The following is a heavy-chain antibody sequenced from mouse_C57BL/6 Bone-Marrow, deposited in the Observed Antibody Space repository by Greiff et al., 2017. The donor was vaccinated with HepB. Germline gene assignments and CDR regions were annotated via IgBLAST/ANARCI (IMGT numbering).Heavy chain of an antibody. J-gene: IGHJ3*01. CDR2: ISSGGDYI. CDR1: GFTFSSYA. D-gene: IGHD2-1*01. CDR3: TRDGKPPFCYGNYGWFAY. V-gene: IGHV5-9-1*02. Sequence: DVMLVESGEGLVKPGGSLKLSCAASGFTFSSYAMSWVRQTPEKRLEWVAYISSGGDYIYYADTVKGRFTISRDNARNTLYLQMSSLKSEDTAMYYCTRDGKPPFCYGNYGWFAYWGQGTLVTVSA.